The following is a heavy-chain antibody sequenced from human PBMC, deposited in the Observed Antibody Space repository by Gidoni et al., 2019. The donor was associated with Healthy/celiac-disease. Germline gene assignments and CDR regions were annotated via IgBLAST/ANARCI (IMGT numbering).Heavy chain of an antibody. J-gene: IGHJ6*02. D-gene: IGHD6-13*01. V-gene: IGHV1-69*01. CDR1: GGTFSSYA. CDR2: IIPIFGTA. CDR3: ARGSEKAGAAAGKRSPYYYYYGMDV. Sequence: QLQLVQSGAEVKKPGSSVKVSCKASGGTFSSYAISWVRRAPGQGLEWMGGIIPIFGTANYAQKFQGRVTITADESTSTAYMELSSLRSEDTAVYYCARGSEKAGAAAGKRSPYYYYYGMDVWGQGTTVTVSS.